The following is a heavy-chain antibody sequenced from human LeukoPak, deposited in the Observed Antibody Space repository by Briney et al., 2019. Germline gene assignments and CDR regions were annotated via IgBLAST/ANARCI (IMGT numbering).Heavy chain of an antibody. Sequence: GRSLRLSCAASGFTFSTYGIHWVRQAPGKGLEWVGLLSSGGINKHYADSVKGRFIISRDNSMNTLYLQVNSLGVEDTAVYYCARDHAGSGRAFDYWGQGTLVTVPS. J-gene: IGHJ4*02. CDR2: LSSGGINK. CDR1: GFTFSTYG. CDR3: ARDHAGSGRAFDY. V-gene: IGHV3-30*03. D-gene: IGHD2-15*01.